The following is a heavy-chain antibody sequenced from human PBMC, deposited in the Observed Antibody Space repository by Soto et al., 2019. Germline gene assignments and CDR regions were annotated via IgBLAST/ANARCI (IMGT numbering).Heavy chain of an antibody. J-gene: IGHJ4*01. CDR3: ATESTTLRPEGKFDY. V-gene: IGHV3-64*01. D-gene: IGHD2-15*01. CDR1: GFTFSSYA. Sequence: EVQLVESGGGLVQTGGSLRLSCAASGFTFSSYAMHWVRQAPGKGLEYVSAISSNGGSTYYANSVKGRFTISRDNSKNPLYLQMGSLRAEDMAVYYCATESTTLRPEGKFDYWGHGTLVTVSA. CDR2: ISSNGGST.